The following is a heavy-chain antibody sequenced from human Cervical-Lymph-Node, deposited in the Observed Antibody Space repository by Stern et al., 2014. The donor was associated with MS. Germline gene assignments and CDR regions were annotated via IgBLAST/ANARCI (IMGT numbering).Heavy chain of an antibody. CDR3: ARDGAYGPDYFDY. CDR2: IYHSGST. D-gene: IGHD3-10*01. V-gene: IGHV4-38-2*02. J-gene: IGHJ4*02. CDR1: GYSISSGYY. Sequence: QVQLQESGPGLVKPSETLSLTCTVSGYSISSGYYWGWIRQPPGKGLEWIGSIYHSGSTYHTPSLKIRFTISVDPPKTQFPRRRASVTAADTAVYYCARDGAYGPDYFDYWGQGTLVTVSS.